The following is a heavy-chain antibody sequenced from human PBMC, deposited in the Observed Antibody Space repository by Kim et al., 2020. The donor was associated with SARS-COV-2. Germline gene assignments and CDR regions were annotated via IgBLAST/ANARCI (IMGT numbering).Heavy chain of an antibody. D-gene: IGHD3-10*01. J-gene: IGHJ6*02. V-gene: IGHV3-66*01. CDR1: GFTVSSNY. CDR2: IYSGGST. CDR3: ARDSDYYGSLRDYYYYGMDV. Sequence: GGSLRLSCAASGFTVSSNYMSWVRQAPGKGLEWVSVIYSGGSTYYADSVKGRFTISRDNSKNTLYLQMNSLRAEDTAVYYCARDSDYYGSLRDYYYYGMDVWGQGTTVTVSS.